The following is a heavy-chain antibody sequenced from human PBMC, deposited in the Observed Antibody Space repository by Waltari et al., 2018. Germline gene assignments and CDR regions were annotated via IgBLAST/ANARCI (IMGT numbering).Heavy chain of an antibody. J-gene: IGHJ6*02. D-gene: IGHD5-12*01. CDR3: ARVGRGYQTPYHDFYGMDV. V-gene: IGHV4-34*01. Sequence: QVQLQQWGAVLFTPSETLSLTFCVNGWSFRYYYLSWTRQPAGKGLVWIGEINKRGSNNFNPSIKSRVTISIDTSKNHLSLKLSSVTAADTAVYYWARVGRGYQTPYHDFYGMDVWGLGTTVTVSS. CDR2: INKRGSN. CDR1: GWSFRYYY.